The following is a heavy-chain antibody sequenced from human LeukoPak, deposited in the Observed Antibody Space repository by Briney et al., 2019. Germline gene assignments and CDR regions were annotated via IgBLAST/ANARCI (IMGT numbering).Heavy chain of an antibody. D-gene: IGHD3-22*01. CDR1: GFTFSSYA. V-gene: IGHV3-23*01. CDR3: ATEYYYDSSGYYYVEDY. Sequence: GGSLRLSCAASGFTFSSYAMSWVRQAPGKGLEWVSAISGSGGSTYYADSVKGRFTISRDNSKNTLYLQMNSLRAEDTAVYYCATEYYYDSSGYYYVEDYWGQGTLVTVSS. J-gene: IGHJ4*02. CDR2: ISGSGGST.